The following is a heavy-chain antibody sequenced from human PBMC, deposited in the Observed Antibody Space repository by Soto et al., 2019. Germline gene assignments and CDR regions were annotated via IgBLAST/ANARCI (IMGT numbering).Heavy chain of an antibody. CDR2: MNPNSGNT. CDR3: ATVVYSYGPWYFDY. Sequence: QVQLVQSGAEVKKPGASVKVSCKASGYTFTSYDINWVRQANGQGLEWMGWMNPNSGNTGYAQKFQGRVTMTRNTSISTAYMELSSLRSEDTAVYYCATVVYSYGPWYFDYWGQGTLVTFSS. CDR1: GYTFTSYD. D-gene: IGHD5-18*01. J-gene: IGHJ4*02. V-gene: IGHV1-8*01.